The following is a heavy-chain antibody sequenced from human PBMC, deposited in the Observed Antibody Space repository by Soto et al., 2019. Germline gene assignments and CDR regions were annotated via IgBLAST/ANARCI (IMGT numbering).Heavy chain of an antibody. Sequence: SVKVSCKASGGTFSSYAISWVRQAPGQGLEWMGGIIPIFGTANYAQKFQGRVTITADESTSTAYMELSSLRSEDTAVYYCARDRYFYFGLGYYYGMDFWGQGTTVTVSS. CDR1: GGTFSSYA. CDR2: IIPIFGTA. CDR3: ARDRYFYFGLGYYYGMDF. J-gene: IGHJ6*02. D-gene: IGHD3-9*01. V-gene: IGHV1-69*13.